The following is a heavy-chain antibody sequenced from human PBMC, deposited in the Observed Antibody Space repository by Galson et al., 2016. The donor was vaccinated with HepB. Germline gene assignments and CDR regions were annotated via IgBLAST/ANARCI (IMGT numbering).Heavy chain of an antibody. Sequence: SLRLSCAASGFIFNSYSMNWVRQAPGKGLEWISYISSSSNSMYYADSVKGRFTISRDNAKNSPYLEMTSLREEDTAVYYCAKDYSGYYFDGTGYYNAFDYWGRGALVTVSS. V-gene: IGHV3-48*02. CDR1: GFIFNSYS. J-gene: IGHJ4*02. D-gene: IGHD3-22*01. CDR2: ISSSSNSM. CDR3: AKDYSGYYFDGTGYYNAFDY.